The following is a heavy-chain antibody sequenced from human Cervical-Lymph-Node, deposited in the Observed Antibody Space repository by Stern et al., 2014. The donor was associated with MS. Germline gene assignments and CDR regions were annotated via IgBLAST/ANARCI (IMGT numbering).Heavy chain of an antibody. Sequence: VQLVQSGAEVKKPGSSVKVSCKASGGTFSSYAISWVRQAPGQGLEWMGRIIPILGIANYAQKFQGRVTITADKSTSTAYMELSSLRSEDTAVYYCVWGTVSFSRALRDARMDVWGQGTTVTVSS. CDR2: IIPILGIA. V-gene: IGHV1-69*09. CDR3: VWGTVSFSRALRDARMDV. J-gene: IGHJ6*02. CDR1: GGTFSSYA. D-gene: IGHD3-10*01.